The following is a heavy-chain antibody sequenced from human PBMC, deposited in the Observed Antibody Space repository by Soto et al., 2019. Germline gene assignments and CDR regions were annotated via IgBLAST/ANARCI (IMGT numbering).Heavy chain of an antibody. Sequence: QVPLVQSGAEVKKPGASVKVSCKASGYTFTKYAVHWVRQAPGQRPEWMGWINAGNGKTKYSQKFQGRVTITRDTSASTAYMELSSLRSEDTAVYYCARDHYYGSGTYNYFDYWGHGTLVTVSS. D-gene: IGHD3-10*01. J-gene: IGHJ4*01. CDR3: ARDHYYGSGTYNYFDY. CDR2: INAGNGKT. CDR1: GYTFTKYA. V-gene: IGHV1-3*01.